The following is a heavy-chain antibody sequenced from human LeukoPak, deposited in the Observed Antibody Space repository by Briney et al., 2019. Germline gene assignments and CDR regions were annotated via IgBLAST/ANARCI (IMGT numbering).Heavy chain of an antibody. V-gene: IGHV1-69*13. CDR3: ATDYYDSSAPYGMDV. J-gene: IGHJ6*02. D-gene: IGHD3-22*01. CDR2: IIPIFGTA. CDR1: GGTFSSYA. Sequence: SVKVSCKASGGTFSSYAISWVRQAPGQGLEWMGGIIPIFGTANYAQKFQGRVTITADESTSTAYMELSSLRSEDTAVYYCATDYYDSSAPYGMDVWGQGTTVTVSS.